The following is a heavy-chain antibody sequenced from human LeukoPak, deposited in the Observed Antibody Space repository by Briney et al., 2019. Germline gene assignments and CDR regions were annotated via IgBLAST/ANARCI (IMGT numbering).Heavy chain of an antibody. D-gene: IGHD5/OR15-5a*01. J-gene: IGHJ4*02. CDR1: GFTFSSNG. V-gene: IGHV3-33*01. Sequence: GGSLRLFCAASGFTFSSNGMQWVRQAPGKGLEWVALIWYDGSKKYYADSVKGRFTISRDNSENTLYLQLNSLRAEDTAIYYCARLQGVSTFDYWGQGTLVTVSS. CDR3: ARLQGVSTFDY. CDR2: IWYDGSKK.